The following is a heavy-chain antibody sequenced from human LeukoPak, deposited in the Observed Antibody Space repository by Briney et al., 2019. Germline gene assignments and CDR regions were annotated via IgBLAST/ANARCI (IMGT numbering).Heavy chain of an antibody. V-gene: IGHV3-23*01. Sequence: GGSLRLSCAASGFTFSSYAMSWVRQAPGKGLEWVSAISGSGGSTYHADSVKGRFTISRDNSKNTLYLQMNSLRAEDTAVYYCAKSDCVITGSRRCYFDYWGQGTLVTVSS. D-gene: IGHD1-20*01. J-gene: IGHJ4*02. CDR3: AKSDCVITGSRRCYFDY. CDR2: ISGSGGST. CDR1: GFTFSSYA.